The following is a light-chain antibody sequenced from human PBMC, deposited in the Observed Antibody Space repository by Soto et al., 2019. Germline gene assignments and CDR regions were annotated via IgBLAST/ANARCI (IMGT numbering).Light chain of an antibody. J-gene: IGKJ3*01. V-gene: IGKV1-5*03. Sequence: DIQMTQSPSTLSASVGDRVTITCRASQSISSWLDWYQQKPGKAPKVLIYKASSLDSGVPSRFSGSGSGTESTLTISSLQPDDVASYYCQQSDSYPIAFGPVTKVDI. CDR2: KAS. CDR1: QSISSW. CDR3: QQSDSYPIA.